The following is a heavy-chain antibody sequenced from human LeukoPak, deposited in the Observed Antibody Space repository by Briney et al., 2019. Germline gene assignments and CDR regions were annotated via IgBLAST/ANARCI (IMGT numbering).Heavy chain of an antibody. Sequence: GGSLRLSCAASGFTFSSYAMHWVRQAPGKGLEWVAVISYDGSNKYYADSVKGRFTTSRDNSKNTLYLQMNSLRAEDTAVYYCARGPASDTAMVENWFDPWGQGTLVTVSS. CDR3: ARGPASDTAMVENWFDP. CDR2: ISYDGSNK. J-gene: IGHJ5*02. D-gene: IGHD5-18*01. V-gene: IGHV3-30-3*01. CDR1: GFTFSSYA.